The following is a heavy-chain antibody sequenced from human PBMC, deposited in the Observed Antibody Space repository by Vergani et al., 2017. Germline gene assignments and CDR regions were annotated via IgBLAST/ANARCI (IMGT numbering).Heavy chain of an antibody. Sequence: QVQLVESGGGVVQPGRSLRLSCAASGFTFSSCGMHWVRQAPGKGLEWVAVISYDGSNKYYADSVKGRFTISRDNSKNTLYLQMNSLRAEDTAVYYCAKDGIAAAGYHMYYFDYWGQGTLVTVSS. V-gene: IGHV3-30*18. D-gene: IGHD6-13*01. CDR2: ISYDGSNK. CDR3: AKDGIAAAGYHMYYFDY. CDR1: GFTFSSCG. J-gene: IGHJ4*02.